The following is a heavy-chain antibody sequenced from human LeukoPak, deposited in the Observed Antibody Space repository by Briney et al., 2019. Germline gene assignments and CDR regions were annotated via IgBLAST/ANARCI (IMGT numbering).Heavy chain of an antibody. Sequence: PGGSLRLSCAASGFIFSTYNMNWVRQAPGKGLEWVSYISSSSGTMYYAESVRGRFTISRDNAKNSLYLQMSSLRDEDTAVYYCVRGYGNYYDAMTYFPFDYWGQGTLVTVSS. CDR2: ISSSSGTM. V-gene: IGHV3-48*02. D-gene: IGHD3-22*01. J-gene: IGHJ4*02. CDR1: GFIFSTYN. CDR3: VRGYGNYYDAMTYFPFDY.